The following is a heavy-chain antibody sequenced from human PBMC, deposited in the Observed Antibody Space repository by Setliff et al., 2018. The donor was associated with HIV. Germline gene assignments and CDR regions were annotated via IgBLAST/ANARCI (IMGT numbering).Heavy chain of an antibody. D-gene: IGHD6-13*01. Sequence: SETLSLTCTVSGGSVSSTTYFWGWIRQAPGKGLQWIGSLYYSGSTYYNPSLKSRVTISIDTSKNEFSLKLSSVTAADTAVYYCARDGRHDRNSWFITHQYFKHWGQGTLVTVSS. CDR1: GGSVSSTTYF. CDR3: ARDGRHDRNSWFITHQYFKH. V-gene: IGHV4-39*07. CDR2: LYYSGST. J-gene: IGHJ1*01.